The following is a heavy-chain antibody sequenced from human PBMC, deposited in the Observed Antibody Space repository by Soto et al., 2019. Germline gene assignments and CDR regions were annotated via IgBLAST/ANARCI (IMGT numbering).Heavy chain of an antibody. CDR2: IYYSGST. V-gene: IGHV4-59*01. D-gene: IGHD6-6*01. J-gene: IGHJ4*02. CDR3: ARFIAARGVGPYYFDY. CDR1: GCSISSYY. Sequence: TLSLTCTVSGCSISSYYLSWIRQPPGKGLEWIGYIYYSGSTNYNPSLKSRVTISVDTSKNQFSLKLSSVTAADTAVYYCARFIAARGVGPYYFDYWGQGTLVTVSS.